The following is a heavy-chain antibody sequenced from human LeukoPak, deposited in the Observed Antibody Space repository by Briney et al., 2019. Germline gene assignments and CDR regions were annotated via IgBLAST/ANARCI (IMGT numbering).Heavy chain of an antibody. CDR1: GFIFNEKW. CDR3: ARDGPRTYDY. CDR2: INQDGSET. V-gene: IGHV3-7*05. J-gene: IGHJ4*02. Sequence: PGGSLRLSCVVSGFIFNEKWMTWVRQAPGKGLEWVAAINQDGSETFYVDSVKVRFTVSRDNAKNALYLQMDSLRAEDTAVYYCARDGPRTYDYWGQGTLVTVSS. D-gene: IGHD3/OR15-3a*01.